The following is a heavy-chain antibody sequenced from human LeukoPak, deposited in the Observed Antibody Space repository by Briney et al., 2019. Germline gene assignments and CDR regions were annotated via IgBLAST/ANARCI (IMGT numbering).Heavy chain of an antibody. CDR3: ARARNYYDSSDYYYEGDAFDI. CDR1: GYTFTSYD. V-gene: IGHV1-8*03. CDR2: MNPNSGNT. D-gene: IGHD3-22*01. J-gene: IGHJ3*02. Sequence: ASVKVSCKASGYTFTSYDINWVRQATGQGLEWMGWMNPNSGNTGYAQKFQGRVTITRNTSISTAYMELSSLRSEDTAVYYCARARNYYDSSDYYYEGDAFDIWGQGTMVTVSS.